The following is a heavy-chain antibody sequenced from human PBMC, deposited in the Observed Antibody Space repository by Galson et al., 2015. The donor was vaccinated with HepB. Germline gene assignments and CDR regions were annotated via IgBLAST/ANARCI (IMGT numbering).Heavy chain of an antibody. CDR3: AKGPYSNILLSGGWFDP. V-gene: IGHV3-30*18. Sequence: SLRLSCAASGVTFSNVGLHWVRQAPGKGLEWVASISSDGNNTLYVASVKGRFTISRDNSNNTVFLQMDSLTGEDTAVYYCAKGPYSNILLSGGWFDPWGQGTLVTVSS. CDR2: ISSDGNNT. J-gene: IGHJ5*02. D-gene: IGHD4-11*01. CDR1: GVTFSNVG.